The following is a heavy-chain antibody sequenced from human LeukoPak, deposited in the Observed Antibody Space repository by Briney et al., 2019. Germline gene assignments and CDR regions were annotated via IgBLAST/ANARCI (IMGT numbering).Heavy chain of an antibody. CDR2: ISGSGGST. Sequence: GASLRPSCAASGFTFSSYAMSWVRQAPGKGLEWVSAISGSGGSTYYADSVKGRFTISRDNSKNTLYLQMNSLRAEDTAVYYCAKDWDIVATITGDAFDIWGQGTMVTVSS. V-gene: IGHV3-23*01. J-gene: IGHJ3*02. CDR1: GFTFSSYA. CDR3: AKDWDIVATITGDAFDI. D-gene: IGHD5-12*01.